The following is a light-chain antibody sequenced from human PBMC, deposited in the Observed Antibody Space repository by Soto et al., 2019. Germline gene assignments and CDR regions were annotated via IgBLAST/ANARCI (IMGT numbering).Light chain of an antibody. J-gene: IGKJ2*01. Sequence: EIVLTQSPGTLSLSPGERATLSCRASQRISNSYLAWYQQKPGQAPRILLYDASSRATGIPDRVSGSGSGTDFTLTISRLEPEDFAVYYCQQYARPPFAFGQGTKVEIK. CDR3: QQYARPPFA. CDR1: QRISNSY. CDR2: DAS. V-gene: IGKV3-20*01.